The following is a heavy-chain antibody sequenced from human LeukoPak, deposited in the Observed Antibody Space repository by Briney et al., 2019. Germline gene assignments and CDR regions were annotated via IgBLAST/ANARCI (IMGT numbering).Heavy chain of an antibody. Sequence: PGGSLRLSCAASGFTLRSSAMTWVRQAPGKGLEWVSDISGSGETTFYADSVKGRFTISRDNSKNTLYLQMNSLRAEDTAVYYCARTPGIAAAGPLGYFDYWGQGTLVTVSS. CDR1: GFTLRSSA. V-gene: IGHV3-23*01. J-gene: IGHJ4*02. CDR2: ISGSGETT. CDR3: ARTPGIAAAGPLGYFDY. D-gene: IGHD6-13*01.